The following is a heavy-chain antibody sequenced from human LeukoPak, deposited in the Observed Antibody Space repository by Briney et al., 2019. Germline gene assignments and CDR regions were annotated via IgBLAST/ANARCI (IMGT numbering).Heavy chain of an antibody. CDR2: INPSVGSA. J-gene: IGHJ4*02. V-gene: IGHV1-46*01. D-gene: IGHD5-24*01. Sequence: ASVKVSCKASGYTFTRYYMHWVRRAPGQGLEWMGIINPSVGSASYSQKFQGRVTMTRDTSTSTVYMELSSLRSEDTAVYYCARGWEMASKAPFDYWGQGTLVTVSS. CDR3: ARGWEMASKAPFDY. CDR1: GYTFTRYY.